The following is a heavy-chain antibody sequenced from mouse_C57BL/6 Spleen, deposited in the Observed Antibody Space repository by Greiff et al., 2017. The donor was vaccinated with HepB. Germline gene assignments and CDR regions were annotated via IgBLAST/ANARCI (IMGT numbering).Heavy chain of an antibody. J-gene: IGHJ3*01. CDR1: GFSFNTYA. Sequence: EVQLQQSGGGLVQPKGSLKLSCAASGFSFNTYAMNWVRQAPGKGLEWVARIRSKSNNYATYYADSVKDRFTISRDDSESMLYLQMNNLKTEDTAMYYCVGQGFAYWGQGTLVTVSA. CDR2: IRSKSNNYAT. V-gene: IGHV10-1*01. CDR3: VGQGFAY.